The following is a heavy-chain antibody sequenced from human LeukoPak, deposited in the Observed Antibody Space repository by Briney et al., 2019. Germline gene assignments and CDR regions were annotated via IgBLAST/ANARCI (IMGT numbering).Heavy chain of an antibody. CDR1: GLFFINTA. J-gene: IGHJ4*01. Sequence: RGPSLRPSCAAAGLFFINTAMSWVRQAPGRGLEWVSAIVGRDGGTYYADSVKGRFTASRDDPKNTLYLQMHTLRVEDTAVYYCAKWGDFDILTGYYDSDYWGHGTLVTVSS. V-gene: IGHV3-23*01. CDR2: IVGRDGGT. D-gene: IGHD3-9*01. CDR3: AKWGDFDILTGYYDSDY.